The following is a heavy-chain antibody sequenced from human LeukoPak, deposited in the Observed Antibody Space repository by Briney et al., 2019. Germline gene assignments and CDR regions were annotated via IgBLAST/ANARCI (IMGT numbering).Heavy chain of an antibody. CDR3: ARDPRDDHNSLDS. Sequence: PGGSLRFSCAAFGFTFYDYGMSWVRQAPGKGLEWVSGINWNGGSTGYADSVKGRFTISRDNAKNSLYLQMTSLRAEDTAMYYCARDPRDDHNSLDSWGQGTQVTVSS. J-gene: IGHJ5*01. CDR2: INWNGGST. V-gene: IGHV3-20*04. CDR1: GFTFYDYG.